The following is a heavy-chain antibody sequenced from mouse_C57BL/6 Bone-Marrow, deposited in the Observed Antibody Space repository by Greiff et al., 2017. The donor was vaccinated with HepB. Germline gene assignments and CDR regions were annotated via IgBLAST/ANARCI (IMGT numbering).Heavy chain of an antibody. CDR2: IDPETGGT. CDR3: TRKFITTVVATDCAMDY. D-gene: IGHD1-1*01. V-gene: IGHV1-15*01. Sequence: VQLQQSGAELVRPGASVTLSCKASGYTFTDYEMHWVKQTPVHGLEWIGAIDPETGGTAYNQKFKGKAILTADKSSSTAYMELRSLTSEDSAVYYCTRKFITTVVATDCAMDYWGQGTSVTVSS. CDR1: GYTFTDYE. J-gene: IGHJ4*01.